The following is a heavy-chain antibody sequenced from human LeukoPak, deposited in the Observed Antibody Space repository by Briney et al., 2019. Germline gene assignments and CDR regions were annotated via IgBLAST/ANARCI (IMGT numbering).Heavy chain of an antibody. CDR1: GFTFSSYA. D-gene: IGHD5-24*01. V-gene: IGHV3-7*04. CDR2: MKHDGSEE. J-gene: IGHJ4*02. Sequence: TGGSLRLSCAASGFTFSSYAMSWVRQAPGQGLEWVANMKHDGSEEYYVDSVKGRFTISRDNTKNSLYLQMNSLRADDTAVYYCARGARDGYNWWGQGTLVTVSS. CDR3: ARGARDGYNW.